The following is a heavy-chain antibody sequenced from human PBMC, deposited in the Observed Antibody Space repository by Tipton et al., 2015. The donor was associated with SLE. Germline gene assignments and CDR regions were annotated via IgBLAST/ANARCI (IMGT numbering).Heavy chain of an antibody. D-gene: IGHD1-14*01. J-gene: IGHJ3*02. CDR2: IKQDGSEK. CDR3: ARRTPTVRYFDAFDI. Sequence: SLRLYCAASGFTFSSYWMSWVRQAPGKGLEWVANIKQDGSEKYYVDSVKGRFTISRDNAKNSLYLQMNSLRAEDTAVYYCARRTPTVRYFDAFDIWGQGTMVTVSS. V-gene: IGHV3-7*03. CDR1: GFTFSSYW.